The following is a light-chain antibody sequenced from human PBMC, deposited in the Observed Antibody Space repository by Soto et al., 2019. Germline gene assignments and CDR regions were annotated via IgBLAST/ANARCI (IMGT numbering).Light chain of an antibody. CDR2: DVT. CDR1: RNDVGHDNF. V-gene: IGLV2-14*03. CDR3: CSYRSDHHRFYV. J-gene: IGLJ1*01. Sequence: QSALAQPASVSGSPGQSITISCTGTRNDVGHDNFVSWYQQHPDKVPKLIIYDVTRRASGISSRFSASQSGNTAYLAISGRPADDEADYYCCSYRSDHHRFYVLGTGTKVTVL.